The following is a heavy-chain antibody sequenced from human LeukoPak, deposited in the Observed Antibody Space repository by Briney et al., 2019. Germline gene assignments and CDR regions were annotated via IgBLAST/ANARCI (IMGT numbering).Heavy chain of an antibody. CDR2: INPNSGGT. V-gene: IGHV1-2*02. J-gene: IGHJ6*02. CDR1: GYTFTGYY. CDR3: ATNLYPPSYYDVPVYYYGMDV. D-gene: IGHD3-10*02. Sequence: ASVKVSCKASGYTFTGYYMHWVRQAPGQGLEWMGWINPNSGGTNYAQKFQGRVTMTRDTSISTAYMELSRLRSDDTAVYYCATNLYPPSYYDVPVYYYGMDVWGQGTTVTVSS.